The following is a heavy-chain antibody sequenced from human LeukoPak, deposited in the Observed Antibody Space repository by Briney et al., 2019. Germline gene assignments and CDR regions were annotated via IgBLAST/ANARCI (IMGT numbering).Heavy chain of an antibody. CDR2: INDRGGDT. J-gene: IGHJ4*02. CDR1: GVTLSSCW. D-gene: IGHD3-22*01. Sequence: GGSLRLSCAASGVTLSSCWMHWVRQAPGKGLEWVSVINDRGGDTFYADSVKVRFTISRDNSKNTLYLQMNSLRAEDSAIYYCAKGYYSGPSPSDYWGQGTLVTVSS. CDR3: AKGYYSGPSPSDY. V-gene: IGHV3-23*01.